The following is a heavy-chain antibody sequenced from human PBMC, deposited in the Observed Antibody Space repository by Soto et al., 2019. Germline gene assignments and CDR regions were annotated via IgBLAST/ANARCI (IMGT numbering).Heavy chain of an antibody. J-gene: IGHJ4*02. CDR2: IYHSGST. Sequence: SETLSLTCAVSGGSISSGGYSWSWIRQPPGKGLEWIGYIYHSGSTYYNPSLKSRVTISVDRSKNQFSLKLSSVTAADTAVYYCARGYDYVWGSYRSPYYFDYWGQGTLVTVSS. D-gene: IGHD3-16*02. CDR3: ARGYDYVWGSYRSPYYFDY. V-gene: IGHV4-30-2*01. CDR1: GGSISSGGYS.